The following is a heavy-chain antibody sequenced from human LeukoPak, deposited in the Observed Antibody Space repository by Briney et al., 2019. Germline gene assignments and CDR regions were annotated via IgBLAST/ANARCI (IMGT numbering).Heavy chain of an antibody. CDR1: GFTFSSYS. CDR2: ISSSSSTI. V-gene: IGHV3-48*01. J-gene: IGHJ4*02. D-gene: IGHD2-21*02. Sequence: PGGSLRLSCAASGFTFSSYSMTWVRQAPGKGLEWLSYISSSSSTIYYADSVKGRFTISRDNAKNSLYLQMNSLRAEDTAVYYCARARVVTGDFDYWGQGTLVTVSS. CDR3: ARARVVTGDFDY.